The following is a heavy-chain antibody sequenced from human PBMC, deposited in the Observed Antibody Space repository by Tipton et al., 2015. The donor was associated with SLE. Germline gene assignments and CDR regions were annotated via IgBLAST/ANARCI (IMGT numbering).Heavy chain of an antibody. Sequence: SLRLSCAASGFTFSSYSMNWVRQAPGKGLEWVSSISSSSSYIYYADSVKGRFTISRDNAKNSLYLQMNSLRAEDTAVYYCARELGYGDFDAFDIWGQGTMVTVSS. J-gene: IGHJ3*02. CDR2: ISSSSSYI. CDR1: GFTFSSYS. V-gene: IGHV3-21*01. D-gene: IGHD4-17*01. CDR3: ARELGYGDFDAFDI.